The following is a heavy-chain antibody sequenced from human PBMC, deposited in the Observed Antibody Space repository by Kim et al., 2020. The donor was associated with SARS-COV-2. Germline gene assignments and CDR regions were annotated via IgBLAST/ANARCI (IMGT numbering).Heavy chain of an antibody. CDR3: GKGGPVAGLDY. V-gene: IGHV3-43D*04. J-gene: IGHJ4*02. D-gene: IGHD6-19*01. CDR2: T. Sequence: TYYADSVKGRFSISRDNSKNSLFLQMDSLTPDDTALDYCGKGGPVAGLDYLGQGTLVTVSS.